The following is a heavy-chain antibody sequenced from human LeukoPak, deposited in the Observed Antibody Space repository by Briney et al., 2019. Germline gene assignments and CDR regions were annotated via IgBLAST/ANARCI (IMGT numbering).Heavy chain of an antibody. J-gene: IGHJ4*02. CDR2: IIPNFGTA. CDR3: ASASYYYDSSGYYIWGGFDY. D-gene: IGHD3-22*01. Sequence: GASVKVSCKASGGTFSSYAISWVRQAPGQGLEWMGGIIPNFGTANYAQKFQGRVTITTDESTSTAYMELSSLRSEDTAVYYCASASYYYDSSGYYIWGGFDYWGQGTLVTVSS. CDR1: GGTFSSYA. V-gene: IGHV1-69*05.